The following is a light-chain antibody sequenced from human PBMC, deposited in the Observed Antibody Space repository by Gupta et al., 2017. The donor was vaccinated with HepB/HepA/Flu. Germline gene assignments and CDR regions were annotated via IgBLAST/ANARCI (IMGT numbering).Light chain of an antibody. CDR3: LLYYRGAVV. CDR1: TGAVTSGYY. CDR2: STD. V-gene: IGLV7-43*01. Sequence: QTVVTQEPSLTVSPGGTVTLTCAFSTGAVTSGYYPNWFQQKPGQAPRALIHSTDNKHSWPPDRFSGSLLGGKAALTLSGVQPEDEAEYYCLLYYRGAVVFGGGTRLTVL. J-gene: IGLJ3*02.